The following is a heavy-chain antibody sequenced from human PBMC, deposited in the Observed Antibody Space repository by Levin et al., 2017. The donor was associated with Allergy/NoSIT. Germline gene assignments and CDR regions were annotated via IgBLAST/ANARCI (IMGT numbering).Heavy chain of an antibody. D-gene: IGHD2-15*01. V-gene: IGHV3-73*01. J-gene: IGHJ3*02. CDR3: TRGECGGGSCYFNDAFHI. CDR1: GFTFSGSA. CDR2: IKSNANSYET. Sequence: GGSLRLSCAASGFTFSGSAMHWVRQASGKGLEWVGRIKSNANSYETAYAASVKGRFTISRDDSMNTAYLQMNSLKTEDTAVYYCTRGECGGGSCYFNDAFHIWGQGTMVTVSS.